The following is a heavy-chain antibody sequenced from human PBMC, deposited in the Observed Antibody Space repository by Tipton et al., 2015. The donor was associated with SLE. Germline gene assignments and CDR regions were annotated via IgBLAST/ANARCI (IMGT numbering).Heavy chain of an antibody. J-gene: IGHJ4*02. Sequence: TLSLTCTVSGGSISSSSYYWGWIRQPPGKGLESIGSIYYSGSTYYHPSLKSRVTISVDTSKNQFSLKLSSVTAADTAVYFCARRRYCGGAKCYYFDYWGQGRLVTVSP. D-gene: IGHD2-21*01. CDR2: IYYSGST. CDR3: ARRRYCGGAKCYYFDY. CDR1: GGSISSSSYY. V-gene: IGHV4-39*01.